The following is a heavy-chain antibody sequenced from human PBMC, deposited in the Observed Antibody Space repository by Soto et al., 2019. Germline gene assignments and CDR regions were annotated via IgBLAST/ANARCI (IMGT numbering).Heavy chain of an antibody. CDR2: IKPDGSDK. CDR3: GGANY. J-gene: IGHJ4*02. CDR1: GFTFSSYW. Sequence: EVQVVESGGGLAQPGGSLRLSCAASGFTFSSYWMSWIRQAPGKGLEWVANIKPDGSDKFHVDSVKGRFTISRDNAKNSLYLPMNSLIVEATAVYYCGGANYWGQGTLVTVSS. V-gene: IGHV3-7*04.